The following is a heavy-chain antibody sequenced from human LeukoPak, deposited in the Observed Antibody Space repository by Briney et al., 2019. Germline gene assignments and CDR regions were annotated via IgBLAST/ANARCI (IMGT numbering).Heavy chain of an antibody. D-gene: IGHD5-18*01. V-gene: IGHV3-74*01. CDR1: GYTFSGYW. CDR2: VKGDGSYT. J-gene: IGHJ4*02. Sequence: PGGSLRISCAASGYTFSGYWMHWVRQAQGKGLVWVSRVKGDGSYTAYADSVKGRFTISRDNAKNTLYLQMNSLRDEDTAVYYCAREVRGGYHDYWGRGTLVTVSS. CDR3: AREVRGGYHDY.